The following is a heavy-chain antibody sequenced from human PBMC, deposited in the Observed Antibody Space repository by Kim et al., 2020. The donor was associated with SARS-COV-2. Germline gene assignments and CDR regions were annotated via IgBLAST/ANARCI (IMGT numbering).Heavy chain of an antibody. Sequence: GGSLRLSCAASGFTFSSYALSWVRQAPGKGLDWVSAITGSGGGTLYADSVKGRFTISRDNSKNTLFLQMNSLRVEDTALYYCSRGSTSGWYDAYDIWGQG. CDR2: ITGSGGGT. J-gene: IGHJ3*02. V-gene: IGHV3-23*01. D-gene: IGHD6-19*01. CDR1: GFTFSSYA. CDR3: SRGSTSGWYDAYDI.